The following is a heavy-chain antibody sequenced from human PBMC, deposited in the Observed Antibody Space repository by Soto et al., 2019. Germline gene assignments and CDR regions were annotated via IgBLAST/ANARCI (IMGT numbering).Heavy chain of an antibody. CDR3: AAVDSGYYDAFDI. CDR2: IIPIFGTA. CDR1: GGTFSSYA. Sequence: QVQLVQSGAEVKKPGSSVTVSCKASGGTFSSYAISWVRQAPGQGLEWMGGIIPIFGTANYAQKFQGRVTITADESTSTAYMELSSLRSEDTAAYYRAAVDSGYYDAFDIWGQGTMVTVSS. V-gene: IGHV1-69*12. J-gene: IGHJ3*02. D-gene: IGHD3-22*01.